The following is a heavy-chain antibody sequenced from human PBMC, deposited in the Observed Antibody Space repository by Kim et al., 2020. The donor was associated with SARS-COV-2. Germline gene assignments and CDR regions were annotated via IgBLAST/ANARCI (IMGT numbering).Heavy chain of an antibody. D-gene: IGHD1-26*01. Sequence: GGSLRLSCGASGFTFSSYGMHWVRQAPGKGLEWVAIIWFDGSNKYYADSVKGRFTISRDNSKNTVYLQMNSLRAEDTAVYYCARGQRGIWGDYWGQGTVVTVSS. J-gene: IGHJ4*02. V-gene: IGHV3-33*01. CDR2: IWFDGSNK. CDR3: ARGQRGIWGDY. CDR1: GFTFSSYG.